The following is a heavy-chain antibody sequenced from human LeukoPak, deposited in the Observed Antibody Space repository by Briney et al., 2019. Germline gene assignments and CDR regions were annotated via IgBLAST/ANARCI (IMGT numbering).Heavy chain of an antibody. Sequence: GASVKVSCKASGYTFTGYYMHWVRQAPGQGLEWMGWINPNRGGTNYAQKFQGRVTMTRDTSISTAYMELSRLRSDDTAVYYCARVQWSNYYYMDVWGKGTTVTVSS. CDR2: INPNRGGT. CDR3: ARVQWSNYYYMDV. CDR1: GYTFTGYY. D-gene: IGHD6-19*01. V-gene: IGHV1-2*02. J-gene: IGHJ6*03.